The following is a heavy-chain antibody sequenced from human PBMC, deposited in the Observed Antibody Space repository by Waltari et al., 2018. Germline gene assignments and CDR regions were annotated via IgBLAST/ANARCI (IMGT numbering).Heavy chain of an antibody. CDR2: ISYDGSNK. CDR3: AKDLGITIFGFDY. V-gene: IGHV3-30*18. CDR1: GFTFSSYG. D-gene: IGHD3-3*01. J-gene: IGHJ4*02. Sequence: QVQLVESGGGVVQPGRSLRLSCAASGFTFSSYGMHWVRQAPGKGLEWVAVISYDGSNKYYADSVKGRFTISRDNSKNTLYLQMNRLRAEDTAVYYCAKDLGITIFGFDYWGQGTLVTVSS.